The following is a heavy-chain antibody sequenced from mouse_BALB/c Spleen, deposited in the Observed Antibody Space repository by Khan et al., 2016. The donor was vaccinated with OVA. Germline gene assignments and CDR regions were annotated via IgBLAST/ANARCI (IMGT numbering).Heavy chain of an antibody. J-gene: IGHJ2*01. CDR1: GYSFTGYF. V-gene: IGHV1-20*02. CDR3: ARKNGRDFDY. Sequence: LHLSLPELVKPGASVKISCKASGYSFTGYFINWVMQSHGKSLEWIGRINPHIGETFYNQKFKDKATLTVDESSRTSHMELRSLASEDSAVYYCARKNGRDFDYWGQGKTLTVS. CDR2: INPHIGET. D-gene: IGHD1-1*01.